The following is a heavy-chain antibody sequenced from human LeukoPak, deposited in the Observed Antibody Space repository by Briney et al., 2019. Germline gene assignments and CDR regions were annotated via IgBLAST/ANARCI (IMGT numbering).Heavy chain of an antibody. V-gene: IGHV3-7*01. CDR3: SSQPAVIDLDF. J-gene: IGHJ4*02. D-gene: IGHD2/OR15-2a*01. CDR1: GFSFSSYW. CDR2: IKPDGSGK. Sequence: PGGSLRLSCAASGFSFSSYWMTWVRQVPGKGLEWVANIKPDGSGKHYVDSVKGRFTISRDNAKSSLYLQMDSLRVEDTAVYYCSSQPAVIDLDFWGLGALVTVSS.